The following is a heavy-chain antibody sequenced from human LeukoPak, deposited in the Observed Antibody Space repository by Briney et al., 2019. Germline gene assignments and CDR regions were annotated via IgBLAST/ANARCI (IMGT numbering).Heavy chain of an antibody. CDR1: GYTFSDFS. Sequence: GGSLTLSCAASGYTFSDFSVNWVRQSPGKGLVWVSSISVRSNYRYYADSVRGRFTISRDDARDSLFLQMNSLRAEDTAVYFCVRLRRNNDRSGYYYYYDYWGQGTLVTVSS. CDR2: ISVRSNYR. J-gene: IGHJ4*02. D-gene: IGHD3-22*01. V-gene: IGHV3-21*01. CDR3: VRLRRNNDRSGYYYYYDY.